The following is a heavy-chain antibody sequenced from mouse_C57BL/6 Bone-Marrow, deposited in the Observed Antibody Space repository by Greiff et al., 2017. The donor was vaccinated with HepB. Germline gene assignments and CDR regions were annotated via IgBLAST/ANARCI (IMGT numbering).Heavy chain of an antibody. CDR2: IDPEDGDT. V-gene: IGHV14-1*01. CDR1: GFTIKDYY. CDR3: TTNYGSSYGFAY. J-gene: IGHJ3*01. D-gene: IGHD1-1*01. Sequence: VQLQQSGAELVRPGASVKLSCTASGFTIKDYYMHWVKQRPEQGLEWIGRIDPEDGDTDYAPKFQGKATMTADTSSNTAYLQLSSLTSEDTAVYYCTTNYGSSYGFAYWGQGTLVTVSA.